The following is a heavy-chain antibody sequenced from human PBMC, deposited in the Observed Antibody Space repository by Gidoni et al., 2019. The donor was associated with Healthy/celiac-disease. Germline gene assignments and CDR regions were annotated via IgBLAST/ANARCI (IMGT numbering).Heavy chain of an antibody. D-gene: IGHD1-26*01. J-gene: IGHJ4*02. V-gene: IGHV4-38-2*02. CDR3: ARDRSGSYYEGLFDY. CDR2: IYHSGST. Sequence: QVQLQESGPGLVKPSETLSLTCAVSGSSISSGYYWGWIRQPPGKGLEWIGSIYHSGSTYYNPSLKSRVTISVDTSKNQFSLKLSSVTAADTAVYYCARDRSGSYYEGLFDYWGQGTLVTVSS. CDR1: GSSISSGYY.